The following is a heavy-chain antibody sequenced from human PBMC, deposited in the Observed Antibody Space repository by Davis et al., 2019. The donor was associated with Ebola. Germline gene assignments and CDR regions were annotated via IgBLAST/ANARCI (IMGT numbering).Heavy chain of an antibody. CDR1: GLTLSDFW. V-gene: IGHV3-30-3*01. D-gene: IGHD2-2*01. CDR2: ISMDGSNE. CDR3: LVIPAARTSDF. Sequence: GESLKISCAASGLTLSDFWVHWVRQAPGKGLEWVALISMDGSNEYYADSVKGRFTISRDKSKNTLNLQMNSLRVEDTAVYYCLVIPAARTSDFWGQGTLVTVSS. J-gene: IGHJ4*02.